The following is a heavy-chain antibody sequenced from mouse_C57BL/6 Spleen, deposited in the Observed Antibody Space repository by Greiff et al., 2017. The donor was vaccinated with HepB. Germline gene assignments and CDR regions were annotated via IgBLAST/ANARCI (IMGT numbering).Heavy chain of an antibody. D-gene: IGHD2-5*01. CDR3: ARSPGYYSNYEGWFAY. Sequence: VQLQQSGAELARPGASVKLSCKASGYTFTSYGISWVKQRTGQGLEWIGEIYPRSGNTYYNEKFKGKATLTADKSSSTAYMELRSLTSEDSAVYFCARSPGYYSNYEGWFAYWGQGTLVTVSA. J-gene: IGHJ3*01. V-gene: IGHV1-81*01. CDR2: IYPRSGNT. CDR1: GYTFTSYG.